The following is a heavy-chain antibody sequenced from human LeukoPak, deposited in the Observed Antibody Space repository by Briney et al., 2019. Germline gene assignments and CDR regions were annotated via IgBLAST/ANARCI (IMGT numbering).Heavy chain of an antibody. J-gene: IGHJ6*02. D-gene: IGHD3-9*01. V-gene: IGHV4-4*07. CDR2: IYASGTT. CDR1: GGSINTYY. Sequence: SETLSLTCTVSGGSINTYYWNWIRQPAGKGLEWIGRIYASGTTKYNPSLKSRVDMSVDTSMSQFSLKLRSVTAVDTAVYFCAREMKGNNDFLTGHYHSYHHGMDVWGQGTTVIVSS. CDR3: AREMKGNNDFLTGHYHSYHHGMDV.